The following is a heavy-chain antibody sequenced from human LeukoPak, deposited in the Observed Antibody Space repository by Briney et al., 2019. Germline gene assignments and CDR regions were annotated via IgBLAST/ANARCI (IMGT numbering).Heavy chain of an antibody. Sequence: SQTLSLTCAISGDSVSGNRATWNWLRQSPSRGLEWLGRIYYRSKWYSDYAVSVKGRITINPDTSKNQFSLLLNSVTPEDTAAYFCGRAEHDWGSDYWGQGTLVTVSS. V-gene: IGHV6-1*01. CDR2: IYYRSKWYS. D-gene: IGHD3-9*01. CDR3: GRAEHDWGSDY. J-gene: IGHJ4*02. CDR1: GDSVSGNRAT.